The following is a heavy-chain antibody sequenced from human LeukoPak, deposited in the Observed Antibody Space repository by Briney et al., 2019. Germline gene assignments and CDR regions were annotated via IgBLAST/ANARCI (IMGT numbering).Heavy chain of an antibody. D-gene: IGHD1-26*01. CDR2: INPSGGST. Sequence: ASVKVSCKASGYTFTSYYMHWVRQAPGQGLEWMGIINPSGGSTSYAQKFQGRVTMTRDMSTSTVYMELSSLRSEDTAVYYCARDGGVVGASHYYYYYMDVWGKGTTVTVSS. CDR3: ARDGGVVGASHYYYYYMDV. V-gene: IGHV1-46*01. CDR1: GYTFTSYY. J-gene: IGHJ6*03.